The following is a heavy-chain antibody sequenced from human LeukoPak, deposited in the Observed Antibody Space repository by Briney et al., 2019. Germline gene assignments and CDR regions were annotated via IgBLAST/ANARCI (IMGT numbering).Heavy chain of an antibody. Sequence: ASVKVSCKASGGTFSSYAISWVRQAPGQGLEWMGGIIPIFGTANYAQKFQGRVTITADESTSTAYLELSSLRSEDTAVYYCASSPIDYYYMDVWGKGTTVTVSS. V-gene: IGHV1-69*13. CDR2: IIPIFGTA. D-gene: IGHD2-15*01. CDR1: GGTFSSYA. CDR3: ASSPIDYYYMDV. J-gene: IGHJ6*03.